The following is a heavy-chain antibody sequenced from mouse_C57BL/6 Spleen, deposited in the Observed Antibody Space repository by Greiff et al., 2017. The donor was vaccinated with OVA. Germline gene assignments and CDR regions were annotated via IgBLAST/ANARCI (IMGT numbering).Heavy chain of an antibody. CDR1: GYTFTSYW. CDR2: IDPSDSYT. CDR3: ARGWLLLDY. D-gene: IGHD2-3*01. Sequence: VQLQQPGAELVKPGASVKLSCKASGYTFTSYWMQWVKQRPGQGLEWIGEIDPSDSYTNYNQKFKGKATLTVDTSSSTAYMQLSSLTSEDSAVYYCARGWLLLDYWGKGTTLTVSS. J-gene: IGHJ2*01. V-gene: IGHV1-50*01.